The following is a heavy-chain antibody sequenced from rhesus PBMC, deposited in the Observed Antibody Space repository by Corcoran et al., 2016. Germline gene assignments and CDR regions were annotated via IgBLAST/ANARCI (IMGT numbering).Heavy chain of an antibody. Sequence: QVQLQESGPGLVKPSETLSLTCAVSGYSIRSDYWSWLRQPTGKGLAAIGYSHGSSGYTYYSPSLKSRVTISRDTSTSQFSLRLDSVTAADTAVYYCARYEGSYGTFDYWAQGVLVTVSS. D-gene: IGHD5-12*01. CDR3: ARYEGSYGTFDY. V-gene: IGHV4S7*01. CDR1: GYSIRSDY. J-gene: IGHJ4*01. CDR2: SHGSSGYT.